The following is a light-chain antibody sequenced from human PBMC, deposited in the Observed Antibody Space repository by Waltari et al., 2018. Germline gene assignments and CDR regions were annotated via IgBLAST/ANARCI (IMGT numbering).Light chain of an antibody. CDR1: STDVGGYKY. Sequence: QSALTQPASVSGSPGQSITISCTGTSTDVGGYKYVSWYQQYPSKAPKLMIYEVTNRPSGVSNRFSGSKSGNTASLTISGRQAEDEADYYCSSYTTTNTVIFGGGTKLTVL. J-gene: IGLJ2*01. CDR3: SSYTTTNTVI. V-gene: IGLV2-14*01. CDR2: EVT.